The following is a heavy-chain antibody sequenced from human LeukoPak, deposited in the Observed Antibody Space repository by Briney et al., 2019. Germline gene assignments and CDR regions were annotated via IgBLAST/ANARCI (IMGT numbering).Heavy chain of an antibody. CDR1: GGSFSGYY. V-gene: IGHV4-34*01. Sequence: SETLSLTCAVYGGSFSGYYWSWIRQPPGKGLEWIGEINHSGSTNYNPSLKSRVTISVDTPKNQFSLKLSSVTAADTAVYYCARGQRVTIFGVVLPRWFDPWGQGTLVTVSS. CDR3: ARGQRVTIFGVVLPRWFDP. J-gene: IGHJ5*02. CDR2: INHSGST. D-gene: IGHD3-3*01.